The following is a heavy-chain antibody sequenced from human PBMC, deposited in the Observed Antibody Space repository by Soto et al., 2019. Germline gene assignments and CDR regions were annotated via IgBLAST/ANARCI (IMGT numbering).Heavy chain of an antibody. CDR3: AKGKQGYCTNGVCQYDAIDI. J-gene: IGHJ3*02. CDR2: ISYDGSKI. V-gene: IGHV3-30*18. D-gene: IGHD2-8*01. CDR1: GFTFSSYG. Sequence: GGSLRLSCAASGFTFSSYGMHWVRQAPGKGLEWMAVISYDGSKIYYADSVKGRFTISRDNSKNTLYLQMNSLRAEDTAVYYCAKGKQGYCTNGVCQYDAIDIWGQGTMVTVSS.